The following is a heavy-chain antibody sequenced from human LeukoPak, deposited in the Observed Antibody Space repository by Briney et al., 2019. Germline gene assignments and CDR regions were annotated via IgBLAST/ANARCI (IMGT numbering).Heavy chain of an antibody. D-gene: IGHD1-26*01. J-gene: IGHJ1*01. CDR3: ARGRGEWEPLYFQH. Sequence: PSETLSLTCTVSGGSISSYYWSWIRQPAGKGLEWIGRIYTSGSTNYNPSLKSRVTMSVDTSKNQFSLKLSSVTAADTAVYYCARGRGEWEPLYFQHWGQGTLVTVSS. V-gene: IGHV4-4*07. CDR2: IYTSGST. CDR1: GGSISSYY.